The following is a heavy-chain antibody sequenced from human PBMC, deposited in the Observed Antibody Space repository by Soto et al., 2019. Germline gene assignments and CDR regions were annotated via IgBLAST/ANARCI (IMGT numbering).Heavy chain of an antibody. J-gene: IGHJ4*02. V-gene: IGHV3-9*01. CDR1: GFTFDDYA. CDR3: AKDFTTMVRMCDY. Sequence: EVQLVESGGALVQPGRSLRLSCAASGFTFDDYAMHWVRQAPGKGPEWVSGISWNSASIGYADSLKGRFTISRDNAKKSLYLQMNSLKAEDTAVYFCAKDFTTMVRMCDYWGQGTLVTVSS. CDR2: ISWNSASI. D-gene: IGHD5-18*01.